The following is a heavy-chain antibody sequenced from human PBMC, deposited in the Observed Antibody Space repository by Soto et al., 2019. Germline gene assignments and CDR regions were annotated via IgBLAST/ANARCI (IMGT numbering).Heavy chain of an antibody. CDR2: IIPIFGTA. CDR3: ATTLGWPYYDSSGYYYRTDY. CDR1: GGTFSSYA. Sequence: SVKVSCKASGGTFSSYAISWVRQAPGQGLEWMGGIIPIFGTANYAQKFQGRVTITVDKSTSTAYMELSSLRSEDTAVYYCATTLGWPYYDSSGYYYRTDYWGQGTLVTVSS. V-gene: IGHV1-69*06. J-gene: IGHJ4*02. D-gene: IGHD3-22*01.